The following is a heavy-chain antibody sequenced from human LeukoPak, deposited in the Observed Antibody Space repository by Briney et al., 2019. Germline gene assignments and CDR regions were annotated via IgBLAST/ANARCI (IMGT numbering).Heavy chain of an antibody. Sequence: ASVKVSCTASGGTFSSYAISWVRQAPGQGLEWMGGIIPIFGTANYAQKFQGRVTITADESTSTAYMELSSLRSEDTAVYYCAKATRYNWNYGDDYWGQGTLVTVSS. V-gene: IGHV1-69*13. J-gene: IGHJ4*02. CDR2: IIPIFGTA. D-gene: IGHD1-7*01. CDR3: AKATRYNWNYGDDY. CDR1: GGTFSSYA.